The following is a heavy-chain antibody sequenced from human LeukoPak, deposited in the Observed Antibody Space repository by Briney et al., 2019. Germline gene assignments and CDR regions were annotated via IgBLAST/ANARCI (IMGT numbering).Heavy chain of an antibody. D-gene: IGHD2-2*03. J-gene: IGHJ6*03. CDR3: ARDRGYCSSTSCYPYYYYMDV. CDR1: GYTFTGYY. V-gene: IGHV1-2*04. Sequence: ASVKVSCKASGYTFTGYYMHWVRQAPGQGLEWMGWINPNSGGTNYAQKFQGWVTMTRDTSISTAYMELSRLRSEDTAVYYCARDRGYCSSTSCYPYYYYMDVWGKGTTVTVSS. CDR2: INPNSGGT.